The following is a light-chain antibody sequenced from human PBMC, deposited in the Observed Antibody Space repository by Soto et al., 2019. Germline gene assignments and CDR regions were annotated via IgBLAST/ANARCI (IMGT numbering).Light chain of an antibody. J-gene: IGKJ1*01. CDR2: DAS. CDR3: QQYNSYKRT. V-gene: IGKV1-5*01. Sequence: IYMTQSPYTLSTSVGDRRTITCRVSQSISSWLAWYQQKPGKAPKLLIYDASSLESGVPSRFSGSGSGTEFTLTISSLQPDDFATYYCQQYNSYKRTFGQGTKVE. CDR1: QSISSW.